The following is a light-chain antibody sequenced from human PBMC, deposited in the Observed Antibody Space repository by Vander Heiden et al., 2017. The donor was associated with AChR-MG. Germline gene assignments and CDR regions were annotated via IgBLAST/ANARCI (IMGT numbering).Light chain of an antibody. J-gene: IGLJ2*01. Sequence: QPVLTQSTSLSGAPGQWLTISCTGSSSNIGGGYDVHWYQQLPGTAPKLLIYGNSNRPSGVPDRFSGSKSGTSASLAITGLQAEDEADYYCQSYDSSLSGWGVFGGGTKLTVL. V-gene: IGLV1-40*01. CDR1: SSNIGGGYD. CDR3: QSYDSSLSGWGV. CDR2: GNS.